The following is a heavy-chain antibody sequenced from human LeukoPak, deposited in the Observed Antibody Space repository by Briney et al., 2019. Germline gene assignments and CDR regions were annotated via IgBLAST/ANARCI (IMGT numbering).Heavy chain of an antibody. J-gene: IGHJ2*01. CDR2: IYYSGST. D-gene: IGHD3-10*01. CDR1: GGSISSYY. Sequence: PSGTLSLTCTVSGGSISSYYWSWIRQPPGKGLEWIGYIYYSGSTNYNPSLKSRVTISVDTSKNQFSLKLSSVTAADTAVYYCARPGTRVERVWYSIPGARAPL. V-gene: IGHV4-59*08. CDR3: ARPGTRVERVWYSIP.